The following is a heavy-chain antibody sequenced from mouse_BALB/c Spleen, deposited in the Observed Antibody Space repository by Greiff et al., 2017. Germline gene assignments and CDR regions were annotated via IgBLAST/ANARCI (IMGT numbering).Heavy chain of an antibody. Sequence: EVHLVESGGGLVKPGGSLKLSCAASGFTFSSYTMSWVRQTPEKRLEWVATISSGGSYTYYPDSVKGRFTISRDNAKNTLYLQMSSLKSEDTAMYYCTRVITTATGYAMDYWGQGTSVTVSS. J-gene: IGHJ4*01. CDR2: ISSGGSYT. D-gene: IGHD1-2*01. CDR1: GFTFSSYT. V-gene: IGHV5-6-4*01. CDR3: TRVITTATGYAMDY.